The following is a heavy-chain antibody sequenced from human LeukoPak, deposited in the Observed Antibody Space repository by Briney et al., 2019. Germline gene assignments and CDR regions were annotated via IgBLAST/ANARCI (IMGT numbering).Heavy chain of an antibody. J-gene: IGHJ5*02. Sequence: GESLKIFCTGSGYKFSDYWIGWMRQMPGRGLEWVGIICPDDSETKYSPSFQGQVTISADKSINTAYLEWSSLKSSDTAIYYCARFSASSLPKNLFDPWGQGTLITASS. CDR1: GYKFSDYW. D-gene: IGHD1-7*01. V-gene: IGHV5-51*01. CDR2: ICPDDSET. CDR3: ARFSASSLPKNLFDP.